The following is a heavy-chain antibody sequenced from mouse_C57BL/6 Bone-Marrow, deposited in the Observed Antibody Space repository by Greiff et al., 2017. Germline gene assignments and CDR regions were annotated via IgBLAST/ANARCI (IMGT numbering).Heavy chain of an antibody. Sequence: QVQLKQSGAELVRPGASVTLSCKASGYTFTDYEMHWVKQTPGHGLEWIGAIDPETGGTAYNQKFKGKAILTADKSSSTAYMELRSLTSEDSAVYYCARGLLRAYWGQGTLVTVSA. J-gene: IGHJ3*01. CDR2: IDPETGGT. CDR3: ARGLLRAY. V-gene: IGHV1-15*01. CDR1: GYTFTDYE. D-gene: IGHD1-1*01.